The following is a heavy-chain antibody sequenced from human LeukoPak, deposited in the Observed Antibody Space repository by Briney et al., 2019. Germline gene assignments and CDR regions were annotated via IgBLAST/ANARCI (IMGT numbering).Heavy chain of an antibody. D-gene: IGHD6-19*01. CDR2: ISSSGSTI. Sequence: GGSLRLSCAASGFTFSSYAMNWVRQAPGKGLEWVSYISSSGSTILYADSVKGRFTISRENAKNSLYLQMNSLRAEDTAVYYCARTVAGMFDYWGQGTLVTVSS. J-gene: IGHJ4*02. CDR1: GFTFSSYA. V-gene: IGHV3-48*03. CDR3: ARTVAGMFDY.